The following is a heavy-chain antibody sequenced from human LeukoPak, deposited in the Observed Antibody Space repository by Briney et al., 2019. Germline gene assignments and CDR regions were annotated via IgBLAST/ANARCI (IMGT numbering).Heavy chain of an antibody. CDR1: GVSISSSYSY. D-gene: IGHD5-24*01. CDR2: IYYSGST. Sequence: KTSETLSLTCTVSGVSISSSYSYWGWVRQPPGKGLEWIGSIYYSGSTHYNPSLKSRVTISVDTSKNQFSLKLSSVTAADTAVYYCARDGEMGTIENYFDYWGQGALVTVSS. V-gene: IGHV4-39*07. J-gene: IGHJ4*02. CDR3: ARDGEMGTIENYFDY.